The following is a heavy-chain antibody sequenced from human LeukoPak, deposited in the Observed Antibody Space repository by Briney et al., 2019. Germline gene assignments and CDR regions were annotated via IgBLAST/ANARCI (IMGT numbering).Heavy chain of an antibody. CDR1: GGSVWSYS. CDR3: ARGSCSAGTCLDY. Sequence: SETPSLTCAVSGGSVWSYSWSWIRQPPGKGLEWIGYISYSGSTNYNPSLKSRVTISIGTSKNQLSLKLNSVTAADTALYYCARGSCSAGTCLDYWGQGTLATVSS. V-gene: IGHV4-59*02. J-gene: IGHJ4*02. D-gene: IGHD2-15*01. CDR2: ISYSGST.